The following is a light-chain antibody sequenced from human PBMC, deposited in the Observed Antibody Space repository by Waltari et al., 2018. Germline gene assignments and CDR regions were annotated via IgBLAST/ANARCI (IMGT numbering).Light chain of an antibody. CDR3: MQSLQTPLT. CDR2: LVS. J-gene: IGKJ4*01. Sequence: DIVLTQTPFSLPVAPGEPASISCRSNQSLLDSDGYTHLHWYLQKPGQSPQLLIYLVSNRASGVPDRFGGSGSGTNFILKIGRVEAEDLGVYYCMQSLQTPLTFGGGTKVEI. V-gene: IGKV2-40*01. CDR1: QSLLDSDGYTH.